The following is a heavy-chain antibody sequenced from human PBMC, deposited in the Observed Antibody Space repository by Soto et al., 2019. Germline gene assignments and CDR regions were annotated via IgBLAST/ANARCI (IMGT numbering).Heavy chain of an antibody. V-gene: IGHV3-74*01. CDR2: INSDGSST. CDR3: ARAPYCSSTSCYEGYYYYGMDV. D-gene: IGHD2-2*01. Sequence: WVSLRLSCAASGFTFSSYWMHWVRQAPGKGLVWVSRINSDGSSTSYADSVKGRFTISRDNAKNTLYLQMNSLRAEDTAVYYCARAPYCSSTSCYEGYYYYGMDVWGQGTTVTVSS. CDR1: GFTFSSYW. J-gene: IGHJ6*02.